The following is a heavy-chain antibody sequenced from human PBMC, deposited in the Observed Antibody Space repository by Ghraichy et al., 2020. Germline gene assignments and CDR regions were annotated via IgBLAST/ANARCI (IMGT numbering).Heavy chain of an antibody. J-gene: IGHJ3*02. CDR3: ASLGATTFDAFDI. V-gene: IGHV4-34*01. CDR1: GGSFSGYY. Sequence: ESLNISCAVYGGSFSGYYWSWIRQPPGKGLEWIGEINHSGSTNYNPSLKSRVTISVDTSKNQFSLKLSSVTAADTAVYYCASLGATTFDAFDIWGQGTMVTVSS. CDR2: INHSGST. D-gene: IGHD1-26*01.